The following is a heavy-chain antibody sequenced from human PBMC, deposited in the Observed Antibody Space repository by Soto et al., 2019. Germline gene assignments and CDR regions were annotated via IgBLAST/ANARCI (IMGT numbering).Heavy chain of an antibody. CDR1: GGPFSSYA. CDR3: ARGFTGRWFDP. D-gene: IGHD3-10*01. Sequence: QVQLVQSGAEVKKPGSSVKVSCTASGGPFSSYAINWVRQAPGQGVEWMGVITPMFGAPHYAQNFTGRITITADKSTNTAYMELSSLTSGDTAVYFWARGFTGRWFDPWGQGTLVTVSS. V-gene: IGHV1-69*06. J-gene: IGHJ5*02. CDR2: ITPMFGAP.